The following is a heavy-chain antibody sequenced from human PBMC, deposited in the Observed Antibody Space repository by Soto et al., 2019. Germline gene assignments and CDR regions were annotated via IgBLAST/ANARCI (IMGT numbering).Heavy chain of an antibody. J-gene: IGHJ6*02. CDR1: GYTFTGYY. CDR2: INPNSGGT. D-gene: IGHD3-9*01. V-gene: IGHV1-2*04. Sequence: GASVKVSCKASGYTFTGYYMHWVRQAPGQGLEWMGWINPNSGGTNYAQKFQGWVTMTRDTSINTAYMELSRLRSDDTAVYYCARARRDYDILTGSNMDVWGQGTTVTVSS. CDR3: ARARRDYDILTGSNMDV.